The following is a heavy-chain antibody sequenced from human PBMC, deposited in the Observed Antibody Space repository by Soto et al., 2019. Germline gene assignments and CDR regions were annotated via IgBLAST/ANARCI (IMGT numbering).Heavy chain of an antibody. J-gene: IGHJ6*02. CDR2: INPHSGDT. CDR1: GYTFTDHY. D-gene: IGHD4-17*01. CDR3: ARGRTVNFYGMDV. V-gene: IGHV1-2*02. Sequence: QVQLVQSGAEVKKPGASVKVSYVASGYTFTDHYIHWVRQAPGQGLEWMGWINPHSGDTIYAQKFQGRVTRTRDTSISAAYMEMSRLRSDDTAVYYCARGRTVNFYGMDVWGQGPTVTVSS.